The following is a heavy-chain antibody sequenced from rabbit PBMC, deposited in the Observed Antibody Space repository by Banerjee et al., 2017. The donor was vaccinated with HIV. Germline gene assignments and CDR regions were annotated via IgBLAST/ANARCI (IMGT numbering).Heavy chain of an antibody. CDR2: IYTGSGST. Sequence: QSLEESGGDLVKPGASLTLTCTASGFSFSSAYDMCWVRQAPGKGLEWIACIYTGSGSTWYASWAKGRFTISKASSTTVTLQMTSLTAADTATYFCARGYYTEYFNLWGPGTLVTVS. CDR3: ARGYYTEYFNL. V-gene: IGHV1S40*01. J-gene: IGHJ4*01. D-gene: IGHD4-1*01. CDR1: GFSFSSAYD.